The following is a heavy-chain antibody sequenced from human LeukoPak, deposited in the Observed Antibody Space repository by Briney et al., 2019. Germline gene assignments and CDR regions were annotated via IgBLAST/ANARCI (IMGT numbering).Heavy chain of an antibody. V-gene: IGHV5-51*07. Sequence: GESLKICCKGSGYSFTSYWIDWVHQMPGKGLEWMGIIYPGDSDTRYSPSFQGQVTISADKSISTAYLQWSTLKASDTAMYYCARPYDSSGPLDYWGQGTLVTVSS. CDR2: IYPGDSDT. D-gene: IGHD3-22*01. CDR1: GYSFTSYW. J-gene: IGHJ4*02. CDR3: ARPYDSSGPLDY.